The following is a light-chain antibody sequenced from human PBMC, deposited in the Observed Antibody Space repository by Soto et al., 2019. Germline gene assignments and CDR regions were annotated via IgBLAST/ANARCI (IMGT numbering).Light chain of an antibody. J-gene: IGKJ5*01. CDR2: GGS. Sequence: EIVMTQSPETRSVSPGERFTLSCMASQSLTRNLAWYQHKPGQSPRLLIYGGSARATGIPDRFSGSGSGTDFTLTINRLESEDFAVYFCQQYGALPITFGQGARLEI. CDR1: QSLTRN. V-gene: IGKV3D-15*02. CDR3: QQYGALPIT.